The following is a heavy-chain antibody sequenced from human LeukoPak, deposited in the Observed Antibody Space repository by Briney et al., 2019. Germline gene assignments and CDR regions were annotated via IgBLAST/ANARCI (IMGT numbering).Heavy chain of an antibody. D-gene: IGHD6-19*01. Sequence: ASVEVSCKASGGTFSSYAISWVRQAPGQGLEWMGGIIPIFDTANYAQTFQGRVTITADESTSTAYMELSSLRSEDTAVYYCASGNLAVAGTETIDYWGQGTLVTVSS. CDR2: IIPIFDTA. CDR1: GGTFSSYA. CDR3: ASGNLAVAGTETIDY. J-gene: IGHJ4*02. V-gene: IGHV1-69*13.